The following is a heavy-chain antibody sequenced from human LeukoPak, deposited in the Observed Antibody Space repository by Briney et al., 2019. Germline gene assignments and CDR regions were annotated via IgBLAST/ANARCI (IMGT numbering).Heavy chain of an antibody. CDR2: SSAYNGNT. Sequence: SVKASCKASGYTFNSYGISWVGQAPGQGLEWMGWSSAYNGNTNYAQKLRGRVTMPPDTSPSTAYMELRSLRSDDTAVYYCARDGLLPNGRYYYDSSGYYYVNPYFDHWPQGPLVRVSS. CDR3: ARDGLLPNGRYYYDSSGYYYVNPYFDH. V-gene: IGHV1-18*01. CDR1: GYTFNSYG. D-gene: IGHD3-22*01. J-gene: IGHJ4*02.